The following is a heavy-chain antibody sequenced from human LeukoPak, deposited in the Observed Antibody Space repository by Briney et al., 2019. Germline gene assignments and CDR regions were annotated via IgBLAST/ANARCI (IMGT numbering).Heavy chain of an antibody. D-gene: IGHD2-15*01. V-gene: IGHV2-70*11. CDR2: IDWDGDE. Sequence: RESGPALVKPTQTLTLTCTFSGFSLSTSGMCVSWIRQPPGKALDWLARIDWDGDEYYSTSLKTRLTISKDTSKNQVVLTMTNMDPVDTATYYCARILSCSGGRRYSSVWGQGTLVTVSS. CDR3: ARILSCSGGRRYSSV. CDR1: GFSLSTSGMC. J-gene: IGHJ4*02.